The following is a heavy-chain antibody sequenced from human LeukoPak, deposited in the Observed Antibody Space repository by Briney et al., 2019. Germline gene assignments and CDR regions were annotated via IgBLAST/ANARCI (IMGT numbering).Heavy chain of an antibody. Sequence: SETLSLTCTVSGGSISSYYWSWIRQPPGKGLEWIGYIYYSGSTNYNPSLKSRVTISVDTSKNQFSLKLSSVTAADTAVYYCESVSVGRTFGLFDYWGQGTLVTVSS. J-gene: IGHJ4*02. V-gene: IGHV4-59*01. CDR3: ESVSVGRTFGLFDY. CDR2: IYYSGST. D-gene: IGHD3-3*01. CDR1: GGSISSYY.